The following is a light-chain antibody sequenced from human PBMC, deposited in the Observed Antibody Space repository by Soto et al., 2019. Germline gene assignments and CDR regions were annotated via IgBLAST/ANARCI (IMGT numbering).Light chain of an antibody. J-gene: IGKJ3*01. Sequence: DIQMTQSPSSLSASVGDRVTITCQASQDITNYLNWYQQKAEIAPKVLISDASNLETGVPPRFSGSGSGTEFTLTISGLQPEDFATYYCQQYDNLPLTFGPGTQVEIK. CDR3: QQYDNLPLT. V-gene: IGKV1-33*01. CDR2: DAS. CDR1: QDITNY.